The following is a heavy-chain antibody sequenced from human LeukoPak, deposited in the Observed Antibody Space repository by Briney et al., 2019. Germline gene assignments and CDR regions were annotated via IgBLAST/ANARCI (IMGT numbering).Heavy chain of an antibody. D-gene: IGHD3-9*01. CDR1: GFTFSSYA. J-gene: IGHJ4*02. CDR2: ISYDGSNK. CDR3: AGDWLSQFDY. Sequence: GRSLRLSCAASGFTFSSYAMHWVRQAPGKGLEWVAVISYDGSNKYYADSVKGRFTIPRDNSKNTLYLQMNSLRAEDTAVYYRAGDWLSQFDYWGQGTLVTVSS. V-gene: IGHV3-30*04.